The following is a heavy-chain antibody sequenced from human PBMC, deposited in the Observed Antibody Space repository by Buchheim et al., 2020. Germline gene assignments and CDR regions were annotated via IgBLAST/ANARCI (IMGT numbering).Heavy chain of an antibody. D-gene: IGHD2-15*01. CDR1: GFTFSDVW. CDR2: IKSKTAGEKT. CDR3: ITGVVGAPYTFF. J-gene: IGHJ4*02. Sequence: EVQLVESGGGLEKPGGCLRLSCAASGFTFSDVWMSWVRQAPGKGPEWVGRIKSKTAGEKTDNAEPVKGRFSIPRDDHKHTLYLQMSSLKHEDTAVYFCITGVVGAPYTFFWGQGTL. V-gene: IGHV3-15*01.